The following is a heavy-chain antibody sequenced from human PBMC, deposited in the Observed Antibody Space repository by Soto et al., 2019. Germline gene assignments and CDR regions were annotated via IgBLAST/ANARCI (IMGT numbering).Heavy chain of an antibody. V-gene: IGHV3-49*03. CDR1: GFNFGDSA. D-gene: IGHD1-26*01. J-gene: IGHJ4*02. CDR3: ARLREYSGFADLDS. CDR2: VRSPTQAGAT. Sequence: GGSLRLSCTPSGFNFGDSAMGWFRQAPGKGLEWVGFVRSPTQAGATEYAASVKGRFTISRDDSKSIAYLQMNSLRTEDTAFYFCARLREYSGFADLDSWGRGTLVTVSS.